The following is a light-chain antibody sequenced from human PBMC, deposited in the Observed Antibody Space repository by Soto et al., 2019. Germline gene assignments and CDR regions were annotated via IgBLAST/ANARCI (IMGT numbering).Light chain of an antibody. CDR1: QGIRSF. CDR3: QQTYDSPWA. J-gene: IGKJ1*01. Sequence: DIQMTQSPASVSASVGDRVTITCRASQGIRSFLNWYQQKPGKAPKLLISGSSSLESGVPSRFSGSGSGTDFTLTISRLQPEDFATYYGQQTYDSPWAFGPGTKV. CDR2: GSS. V-gene: IGKV1-39*01.